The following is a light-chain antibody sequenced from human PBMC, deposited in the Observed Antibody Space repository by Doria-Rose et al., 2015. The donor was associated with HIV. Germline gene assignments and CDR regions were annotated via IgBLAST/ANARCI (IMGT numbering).Light chain of an antibody. CDR3: QQTYSFPYS. CDR1: QGITSN. CDR2: TAT. Sequence: DVQLTQSPSSLSASVGDRVTITCRASQGITSNLNWYQQKAGKAPKLLIFTATTLQSGVPLRFSGGGSGTDFTLTISSLQLEDFATYYCQQTYSFPYSFGQGTKLDIE. V-gene: IGKV1-39*01. J-gene: IGKJ2*01.